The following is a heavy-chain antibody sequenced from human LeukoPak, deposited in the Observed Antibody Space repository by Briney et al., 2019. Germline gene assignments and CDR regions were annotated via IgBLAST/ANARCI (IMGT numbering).Heavy chain of an antibody. CDR3: AKDKAPSLTGLPYYFDY. CDR2: ISGSGGST. D-gene: IGHD3-9*01. Sequence: GGSLRLSCEASGFTFSSYAMSWVRQAPGKGLEWVSAISGSGGSTYYADSVKGRFTISRDNSKNTLYLQMNSLRAEDTAVYYCAKDKAPSLTGLPYYFDYWGQGTLVTVSS. V-gene: IGHV3-23*01. CDR1: GFTFSSYA. J-gene: IGHJ4*02.